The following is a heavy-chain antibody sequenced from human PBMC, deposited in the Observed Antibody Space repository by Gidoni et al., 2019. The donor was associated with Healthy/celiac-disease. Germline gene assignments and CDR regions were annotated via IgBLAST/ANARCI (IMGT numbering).Heavy chain of an antibody. CDR2: IWYDGSNK. V-gene: IGHV3-33*01. CDR1: GFTFSSYG. Sequence: QVQLVESGGGVVQPGRSLSLSCAASGFTFSSYGMHWVRRAPGKGLEWVAVIWYDGSNKYYADSVKGRFTISRDNSKNTLYLQMNSLRAEDTAVYYCARDARGMDVWGQGTTVTVSS. D-gene: IGHD6-6*01. J-gene: IGHJ6*02. CDR3: ARDARGMDV.